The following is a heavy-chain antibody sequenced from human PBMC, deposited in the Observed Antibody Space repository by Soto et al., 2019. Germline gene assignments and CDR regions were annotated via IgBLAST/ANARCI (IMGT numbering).Heavy chain of an antibody. CDR1: FGSFSGYY. CDR3: ARQTLDIVATNGWLCEFDY. Sequence: SETLSLTCPVSFGSFSGYYWSWIPKPPLKLLEWIGEINHSGSTNYNPSLKSRVTISVDTSKNQFSLKLSSVTAADTAVYYCARQTLDIVATNGWLCEFDYWGQGTLVTVSS. D-gene: IGHD5-12*01. V-gene: IGHV4-34*01. J-gene: IGHJ4*02. CDR2: INHSGST.